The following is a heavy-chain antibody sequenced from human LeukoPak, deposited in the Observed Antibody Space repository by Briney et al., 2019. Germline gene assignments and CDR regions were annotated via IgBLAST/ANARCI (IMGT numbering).Heavy chain of an antibody. Sequence: SETLSLTCTVSGGSISSGGYYWSWLRQHPGKGLEWIVYIYYSGSTYYNPSLKSRVTISVDTSKNQFSLKLSSVTAADTAVYYCARDTATVTRYFDYWGQGTLVTVSS. V-gene: IGHV4-31*03. CDR2: IYYSGST. D-gene: IGHD4-11*01. J-gene: IGHJ4*02. CDR1: GGSISSGGYY. CDR3: ARDTATVTRYFDY.